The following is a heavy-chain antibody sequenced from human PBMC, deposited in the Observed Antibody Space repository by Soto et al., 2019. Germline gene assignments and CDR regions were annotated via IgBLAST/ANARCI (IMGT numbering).Heavy chain of an antibody. CDR2: VSGSGDST. CDR3: AKGRASDCPGCTQDY. CDR1: AFTSSSYA. D-gene: IGHD2-21*02. J-gene: IGHJ4*02. V-gene: IGHV3-23*01. Sequence: EVQLLESGGGLAQPGGSLRLSCAASAFTSSSYAMSWVRQAPGKGLEWVSAVSGSGDSTYYADSVKGRFTISRDNSKNTLYLQMNSLRAEDTAVYYCAKGRASDCPGCTQDYWGQGTLVTVSS.